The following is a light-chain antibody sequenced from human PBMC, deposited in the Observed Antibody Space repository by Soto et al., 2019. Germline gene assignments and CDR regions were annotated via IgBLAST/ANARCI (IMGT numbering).Light chain of an antibody. J-gene: IGKJ1*01. CDR1: QSISSGY. V-gene: IGKV3-20*01. Sequence: EIVLTQSPGTLSLSPGERATLSFRASQSISSGYLAWYQQKPGQAPRLLFYGASRRATGTPDRFSGSGSGTDFTLTISRLEPEDFALYYCQQYGSSVTFGQGTKVDIK. CDR3: QQYGSSVT. CDR2: GAS.